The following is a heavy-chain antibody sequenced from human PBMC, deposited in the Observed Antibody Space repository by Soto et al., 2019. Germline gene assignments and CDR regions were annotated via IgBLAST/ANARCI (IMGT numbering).Heavy chain of an antibody. V-gene: IGHV1-69*02. CDR2: IIPILGIA. J-gene: IGHJ6*02. CDR3: ASRGCSSTSCYVPDYYGMDV. Sequence: QVQLVQSGAEVKKPGSSVKVSCKASGGTFSSYTISWVRQAPGQGLEWMGRIIPILGIANYAQKFQRRVTITADKSTITAYMARSSLRSEDTAVYYCASRGCSSTSCYVPDYYGMDVWGQGTTVTVSS. CDR1: GGTFSSYT. D-gene: IGHD2-2*01.